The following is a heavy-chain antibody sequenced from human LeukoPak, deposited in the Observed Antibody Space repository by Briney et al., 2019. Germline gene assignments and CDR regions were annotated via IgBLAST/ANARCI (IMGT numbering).Heavy chain of an antibody. J-gene: IGHJ6*03. D-gene: IGHD3-3*01. V-gene: IGHV4-30-4*01. CDR2: IHYSGIT. CDR1: GGSISTNDYF. CDR3: ARECYDFWSGYPNYYYYYMDV. Sequence: SETLSLTCTVSGGSISTNDYFWSWIRQSPEKGLEWIGYIHYSGITKSNPSLESRLTLSVDTSKNQLSLRLTSVTAADTAVYYCARECYDFWSGYPNYYYYYMDVWGKGTTVTVSS.